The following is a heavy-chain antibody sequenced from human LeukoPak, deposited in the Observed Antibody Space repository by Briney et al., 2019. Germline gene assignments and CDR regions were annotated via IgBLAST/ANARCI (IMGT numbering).Heavy chain of an antibody. CDR2: IYSGGS. J-gene: IGHJ4*02. CDR1: GFTVSSNY. CDR3: ARFESTHFDY. V-gene: IGHV3-66*01. Sequence: GGSLRLSCAASGFTVSSNYMSWVRQAPGKGLEWVSVIYSGGSSYADSVKGRFTISRDNAKNSLYLQMNSLRAEDTAVYYCARFESTHFDYWGQGTLVTVSS.